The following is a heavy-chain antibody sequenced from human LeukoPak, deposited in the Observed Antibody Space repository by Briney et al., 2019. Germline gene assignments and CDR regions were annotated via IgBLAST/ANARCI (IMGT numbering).Heavy chain of an antibody. CDR2: IYYSGST. CDR3: AGQGNYYDSSGYYLDY. V-gene: IGHV4-59*01. Sequence: SETLSLTCTVSGGSISCYYWSWIRQPPGKGLGWIGYIYYSGSTNYNPSLKSRVTISVDTSKNQFSLKLSSVTAADTAVYYCAGQGNYYDSSGYYLDYWGQGTLVTVSS. J-gene: IGHJ4*02. CDR1: GGSISCYY. D-gene: IGHD3-22*01.